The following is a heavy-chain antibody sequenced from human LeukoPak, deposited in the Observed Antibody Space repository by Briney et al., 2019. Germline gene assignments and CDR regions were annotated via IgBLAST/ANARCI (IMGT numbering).Heavy chain of an antibody. Sequence: GGSLRLSCATSGFTFDDYPMHWVRQTPKKGLEWVCLITWDGAVTHYADSVKGRFTISRDNSRNSLYLQMNSLRVEDTALYYCVKDMSEGPHTSSLQYWGHGTPVPVSS. V-gene: IGHV3-43*01. CDR3: VKDMSEGPHTSSLQY. CDR1: GFTFDDYP. D-gene: IGHD2-2*01. CDR2: ITWDGAVT. J-gene: IGHJ4*01.